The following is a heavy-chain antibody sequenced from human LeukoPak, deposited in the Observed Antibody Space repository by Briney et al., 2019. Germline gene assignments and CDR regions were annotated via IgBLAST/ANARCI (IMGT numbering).Heavy chain of an antibody. CDR1: GFTFSSHG. CDR3: ARGGRYRSPSPNWFDP. Sequence: GGSLRLSCVASGFTFSSHGMSWVRQPPGKGLEWVSGINWNGGSTGYADSVKGRFTISRDNAKNSPYLQMDSLRAEDTALYYCARGGRYRSPSPNWFDPWGQGTLVTVSS. D-gene: IGHD3-9*01. J-gene: IGHJ5*02. CDR2: INWNGGST. V-gene: IGHV3-20*04.